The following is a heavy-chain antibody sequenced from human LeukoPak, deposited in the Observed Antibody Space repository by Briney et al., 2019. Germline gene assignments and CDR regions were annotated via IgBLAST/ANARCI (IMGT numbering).Heavy chain of an antibody. V-gene: IGHV3-23*01. CDR2: ISGSGGST. CDR1: GFTFSSYA. J-gene: IGHJ5*02. D-gene: IGHD6-19*01. Sequence: GGSLRLSCAASGFTFSSYAMNWVRQAPGKGLEWVSGISGSGGSTYYADSVKGRFTISRDNSKNTLYLQMNSLRAEDTAVYYCAKASSSGWYQNNWFDPWGQGTLVTVSS. CDR3: AKASSSGWYQNNWFDP.